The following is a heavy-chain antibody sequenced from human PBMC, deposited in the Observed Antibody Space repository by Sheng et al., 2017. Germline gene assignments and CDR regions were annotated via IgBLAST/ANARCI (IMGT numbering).Heavy chain of an antibody. J-gene: IGHJ4*02. V-gene: IGHV4-34*01. CDR2: INHSGST. CDR3: ARPGRWLQSPRNFYYFDY. CDR1: GGSFSGYY. D-gene: IGHD5-12*01. Sequence: QVQLQQWGAGLLKPSETLSLTCAVYGGSFSGYYWSWIRQPPGKGLEWIGEINHSGSTNYNPSLKSRVTISVDTSKNQFSLKLSSVTAADTAVYYCARPGRWLQSPRNFYYFDYWGQGTLVTVSS.